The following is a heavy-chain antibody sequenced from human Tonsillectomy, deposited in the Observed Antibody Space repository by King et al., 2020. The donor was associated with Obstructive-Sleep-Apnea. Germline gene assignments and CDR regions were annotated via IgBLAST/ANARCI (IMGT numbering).Heavy chain of an antibody. CDR1: GYTFTRYG. J-gene: IGHJ6*02. D-gene: IGHD3-10*01. Sequence: KPGASMEGAGKAYGYTFTRYGISWVRLAPRQGREWMGWISGYNGNTDYAQKFQGRITMTTDTSTNTVNMELRSLRSDDTAVYYCARDIKLLYFGESLPYKLDVWGQGTTVTVSS. CDR3: ARDIKLLYFGESLPYKLDV. CDR2: ISGYNGNT. V-gene: IGHV1-18*01.